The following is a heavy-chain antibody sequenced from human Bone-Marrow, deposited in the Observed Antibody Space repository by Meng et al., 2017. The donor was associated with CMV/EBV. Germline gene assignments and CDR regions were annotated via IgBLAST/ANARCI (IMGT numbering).Heavy chain of an antibody. V-gene: IGHV4-59*12. D-gene: IGHD2-2*01. CDR3: ASIVVVPAVPDYRHFDP. Sequence: SETLSLTCTVSGGSISSYYWSWIRQPPGKGLEWIGYIYYSGSTNYNPSLKSRVTISVDTSKNQFSLKVSSVTAADTAVYYCASIVVVPAVPDYRHFDPWGQGTLVTVSS. CDR1: GGSISSYY. CDR2: IYYSGST. J-gene: IGHJ5*02.